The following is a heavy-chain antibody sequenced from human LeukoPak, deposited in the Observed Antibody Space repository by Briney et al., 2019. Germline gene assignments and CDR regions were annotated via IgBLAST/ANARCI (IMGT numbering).Heavy chain of an antibody. CDR1: GFTFRKFD. V-gene: IGHV3-13*04. CDR3: VRALYNSGQFDP. CDR2: ISSSGDT. J-gene: IGHJ5*02. D-gene: IGHD5-12*01. Sequence: PGGSLRLSCAASGFTFRKFDMHWVRQATGKGLEWVSGISSSGDTLYQDSVKGRFTISRENGENSLFLQLNSLRTGDTAVYYCVRALYNSGQFDPWGQGTLVTVSS.